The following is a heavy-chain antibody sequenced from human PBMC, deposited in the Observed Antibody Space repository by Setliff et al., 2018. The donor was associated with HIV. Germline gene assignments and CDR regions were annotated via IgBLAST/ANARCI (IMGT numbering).Heavy chain of an antibody. Sequence: ASVKVSCKASGYTFTDYGINWVRQAPGQGLEWMGRINPSRHNTIYAPRYQGRVTMTRDTSISTAYMELGGLRSDDTAVYYCAREVAATLFDYWGQGTLVTVSS. CDR2: INPSRHNT. D-gene: IGHD5-12*01. V-gene: IGHV1-2*06. J-gene: IGHJ4*02. CDR1: GYTFTDYG. CDR3: AREVAATLFDY.